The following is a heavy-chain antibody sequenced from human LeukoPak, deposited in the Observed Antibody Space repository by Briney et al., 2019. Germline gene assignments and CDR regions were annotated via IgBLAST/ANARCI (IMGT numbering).Heavy chain of an antibody. CDR2: ISSSSSYI. V-gene: IGHV3-21*01. D-gene: IGHD3-16*01. Sequence: NPGRSLRLSCAASGFTFSSYSMNWVRQAPGKGLEWVSSISSSSSYIYYADSVKGRFTISRDNAKNSLYLQTNSLRAEDTAVYYCARFETHMITFGLVDYWGQGTLVTVSS. CDR3: ARFETHMITFGLVDY. CDR1: GFTFSSYS. J-gene: IGHJ4*02.